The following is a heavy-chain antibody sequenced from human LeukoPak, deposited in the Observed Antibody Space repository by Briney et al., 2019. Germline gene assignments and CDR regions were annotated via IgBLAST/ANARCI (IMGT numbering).Heavy chain of an antibody. D-gene: IGHD3-10*01. CDR1: GGSFSGYY. V-gene: IGHV4-34*01. Sequence: SETLSLTCAVYGGSFSGYYWSWIRQPPGKGLEWIGEINHSGSTNYNPSLKSRVTISVDTSKNQFSLKLSSVTAADTAVYYCARSGSGDVLLWFGELFYFDYWGQGTLVTVSS. J-gene: IGHJ4*02. CDR2: INHSGST. CDR3: ARSGSGDVLLWFGELFYFDY.